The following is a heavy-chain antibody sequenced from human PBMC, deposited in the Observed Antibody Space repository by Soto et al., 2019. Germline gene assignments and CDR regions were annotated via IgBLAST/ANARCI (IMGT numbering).Heavy chain of an antibody. CDR2: IGHSSDNT. J-gene: IGHJ4*02. Sequence: GALRLSFGASGFTFSTYERGGVRQGPGEGLEWVSTIGHSSDNTFYAASVRGRFTISRDNSKNTLYLQMNSLRAEDTAMYYCAKDLTGDSGQGPLCDSWGQGARVT. V-gene: IGHV3-23*01. D-gene: IGHD7-27*01. CDR1: GFTFSTYE. CDR3: AKDLTGDSGQGPLCDS.